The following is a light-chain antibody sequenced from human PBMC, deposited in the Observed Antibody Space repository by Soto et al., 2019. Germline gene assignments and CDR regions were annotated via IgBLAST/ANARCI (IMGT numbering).Light chain of an antibody. Sequence: QCDLKRAASGTRAPRQSLSISCAGTGSDVGAYNLVSWYQQHPGKAPKLIICEVNTRPSGISNRFSGSKSGDTASLTISGLQAEDEADYFCCSYAGTVAYGFGTGTKVTVL. J-gene: IGLJ1*01. CDR2: EVN. CDR1: GSDVGAYNL. V-gene: IGLV2-23*02. CDR3: CSYAGTVAYG.